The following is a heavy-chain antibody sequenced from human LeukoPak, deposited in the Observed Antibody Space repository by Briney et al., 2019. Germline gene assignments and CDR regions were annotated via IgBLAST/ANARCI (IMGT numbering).Heavy chain of an antibody. CDR3: ATDRGWRTSGYYLYYFEY. Sequence: GGSLRLSCAVSGFTFNTYVMSWVRQAPGKGLEWVASIKHDGSEKYYVDSVRGRFTISRDNTMNSLYLQMSSLRAEDTAVYYCATDRGWRTSGYYLYYFEYWGQGTLVTYSS. CDR1: GFTFNTYV. CDR2: IKHDGSEK. V-gene: IGHV3-7*01. D-gene: IGHD3-3*01. J-gene: IGHJ4*02.